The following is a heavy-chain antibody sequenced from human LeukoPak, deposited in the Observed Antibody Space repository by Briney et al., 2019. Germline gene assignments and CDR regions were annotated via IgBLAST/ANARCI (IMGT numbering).Heavy chain of an antibody. CDR3: ARDPTDCSSTSCYGLGAFDI. CDR1: GGSISSYY. CDR2: IYYSVST. Sequence: KPSETLSLTCTVSGGSISSYYWSWIRQPPGKGLEWIGYIYYSVSTNYNPSLKSRVTISVDTSKNQFSLKLSSVTAADTAVYYCARDPTDCSSTSCYGLGAFDIWGQGTMVTVSS. D-gene: IGHD2-2*01. J-gene: IGHJ3*02. V-gene: IGHV4-59*01.